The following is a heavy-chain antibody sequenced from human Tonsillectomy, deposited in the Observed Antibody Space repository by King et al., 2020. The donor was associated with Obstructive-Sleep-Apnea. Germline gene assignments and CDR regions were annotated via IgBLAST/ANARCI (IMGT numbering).Heavy chain of an antibody. D-gene: IGHD3-22*01. CDR2: IYYSGST. J-gene: IGHJ4*02. CDR1: GGSISSGDYY. CDR3: ARETGFVVSHFDY. Sequence: QLQESGPGLVKPSQTLSLTCTVSGGSISSGDYYWSWIRQPPGKGLEWIGYIYYSGSTYYNPSLKSRVTISVDTSKNQFSLKLSSVTAADTAVYYYARETGFVVSHFDYWGQGTLVTVSS. V-gene: IGHV4-30-4*01.